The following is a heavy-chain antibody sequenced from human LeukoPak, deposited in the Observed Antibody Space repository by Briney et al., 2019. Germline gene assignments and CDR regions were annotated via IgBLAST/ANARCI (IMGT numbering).Heavy chain of an antibody. Sequence: PGGSLRLSCAASGFTFSGYYMSWIRQAPGKGLEWVSVIYSGGSTYYADSVKGRFTTPRDISKNTLYLQMNSLRAEDTAVYYCASVNGDGAEYFQHWGQGTLVTVSS. CDR1: GFTFSGYY. D-gene: IGHD2-21*01. CDR2: IYSGGST. CDR3: ASVNGDGAEYFQH. V-gene: IGHV3-53*01. J-gene: IGHJ1*01.